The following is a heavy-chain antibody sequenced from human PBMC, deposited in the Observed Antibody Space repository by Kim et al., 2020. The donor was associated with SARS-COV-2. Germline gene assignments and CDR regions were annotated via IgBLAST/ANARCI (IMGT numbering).Heavy chain of an antibody. D-gene: IGHD4-17*01. CDR3: AKDYGDFGGMDV. V-gene: IGHV3-30*18. J-gene: IGHJ6*02. Sequence: GGSLRLSCADSGFTFSSYGMHWVRQAPGKGLEWVAVISYDGSNKYYADSVKGRFTISRDNSKNTLYLQMNSLRAEDTAVYYCAKDYGDFGGMDVWGQGTTDTVSS. CDR1: GFTFSSYG. CDR2: ISYDGSNK.